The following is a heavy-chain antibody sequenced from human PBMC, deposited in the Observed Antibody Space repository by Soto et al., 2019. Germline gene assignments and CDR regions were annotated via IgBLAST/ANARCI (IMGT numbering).Heavy chain of an antibody. CDR3: ARSRSRLSWFDP. CDR2: IYAGDSDT. D-gene: IGHD1-26*01. Sequence: GESLKISCKGSGYNFINYWIGWVRQMPGKGLEWMGIIYAGDSDTRYSPSFQGQVTISVDKSISTAYLQWSSLEASDTAMYFCARSRSRLSWFDPWGLGTLVTSPQ. V-gene: IGHV5-51*01. CDR1: GYNFINYW. J-gene: IGHJ5*02.